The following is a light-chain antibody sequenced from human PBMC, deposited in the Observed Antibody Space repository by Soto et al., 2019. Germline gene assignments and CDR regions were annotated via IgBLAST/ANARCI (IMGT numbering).Light chain of an antibody. CDR3: QQLNSFPPSFT. V-gene: IGKV1-9*01. J-gene: IGKJ3*01. CDR2: GAS. CDR1: QGISSY. Sequence: DIQLTQSPSFLSASVGDRVTITCRASQGISSYLAWYQQRPGEPPELLIYGASTLRPGVASRFSGSGSGTEFTLTIRSLQPEDFATYFCQQLNSFPPSFTFGPGTTVDIK.